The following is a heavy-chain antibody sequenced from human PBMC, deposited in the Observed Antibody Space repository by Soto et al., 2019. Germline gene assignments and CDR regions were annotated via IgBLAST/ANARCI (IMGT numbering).Heavy chain of an antibody. CDR3: ARSRTTVTPSGFQH. J-gene: IGHJ1*01. D-gene: IGHD4-17*01. V-gene: IGHV4-61*08. CDR1: GGSLSGGDYY. CDR2: IHYSGST. Sequence: SETLSLTCTVSGGSLSGGDYYWSWIRQPPGKGLEWIGYIHYSGSTNYNPSLKSRVTISVDTSKNQFSLKLSSVTAPDTAVYYCARSRTTVTPSGFQHWGEGTLVTVSS.